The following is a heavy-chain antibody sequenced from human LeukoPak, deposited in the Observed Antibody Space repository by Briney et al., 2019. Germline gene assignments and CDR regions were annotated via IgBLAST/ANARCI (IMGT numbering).Heavy chain of an antibody. V-gene: IGHV5-51*01. J-gene: IGHJ5*02. Sequence: GESLKISCQGSGYRFPNKWIAWARQMPGKGLEWMGIIYPGDSDTRYSPSFQGHVTISADKSISTAYLQWSSLKASDTAMYYCARYEIAVANWFDPWGQGTLVTVSS. CDR1: GYRFPNKW. CDR3: ARYEIAVANWFDP. CDR2: IYPGDSDT. D-gene: IGHD6-19*01.